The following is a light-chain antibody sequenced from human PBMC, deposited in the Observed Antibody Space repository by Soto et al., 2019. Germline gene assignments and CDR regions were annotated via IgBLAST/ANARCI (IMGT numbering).Light chain of an antibody. CDR3: QQRSNWPPIT. V-gene: IGKV3-11*01. Sequence: EVVMTQSPETRSVSRGERATLSCRASESVSSNLAWYQQRPGQAPRLVIYGASNRATGIPARFSGSGSGTDFTLTISSLEPEDFAVYYCQQRSNWPPITFGQGTRLEIK. CDR2: GAS. J-gene: IGKJ5*01. CDR1: ESVSSN.